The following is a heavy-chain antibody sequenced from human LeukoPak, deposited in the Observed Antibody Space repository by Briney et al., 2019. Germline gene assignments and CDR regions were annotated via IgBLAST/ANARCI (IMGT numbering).Heavy chain of an antibody. CDR3: ARDSYYYDSAIDY. V-gene: IGHV1-8*01. Sequence: VASVKVSCKASGYTFTSYDINWVRQATGQGLEWMGWMNPNSGNTGYAQKFQGRVTITADESTSTAYMELSSLRSEDTAVYYCARDSYYYDSAIDYWGQGTLVTVSS. CDR2: MNPNSGNT. CDR1: GYTFTSYD. D-gene: IGHD3-22*01. J-gene: IGHJ4*02.